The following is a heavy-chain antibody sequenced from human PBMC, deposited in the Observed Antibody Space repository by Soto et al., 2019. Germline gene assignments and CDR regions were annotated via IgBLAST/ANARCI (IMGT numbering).Heavy chain of an antibody. Sequence: SETLSLTCTVSGGSISSYYWSWIRQPPGKGLEWIGYIYYSGSTNYNPSLKSRVTISVDTSKNQFSLKLSSVTAADTAVYYCARRGVVSPVDWFDPWGQGTLVTVS. J-gene: IGHJ5*02. CDR2: IYYSGST. V-gene: IGHV4-59*08. D-gene: IGHD3-3*01. CDR3: ARRGVVSPVDWFDP. CDR1: GGSISSYY.